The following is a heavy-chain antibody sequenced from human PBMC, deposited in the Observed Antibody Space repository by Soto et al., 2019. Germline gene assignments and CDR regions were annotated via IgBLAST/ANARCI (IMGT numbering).Heavy chain of an antibody. CDR1: RVTVRISV. CDR3: ARGGGVPARRDL. V-gene: IGHV4-4*07. CDR2: ISTSGNT. J-gene: IGHJ5*02. D-gene: IGHD3-16*01. Sequence: PSDTPSISRRASRVTVRISVVSLLRQSAGKGLECIGRISTSGNTNYNPSLNSRLTMSVDTSKNQVSLKLTSVTAADTAVYYCARGGGVPARRDLWGQATLVTLSS.